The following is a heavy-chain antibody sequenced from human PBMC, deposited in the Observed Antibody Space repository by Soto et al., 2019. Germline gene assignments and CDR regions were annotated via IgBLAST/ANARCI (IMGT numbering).Heavy chain of an antibody. CDR3: ARDRVITFGGVIVSYYYGMDV. CDR2: IYYSGST. Sequence: QVQLQESGPGLVKPWETLSLTCTVSGGSVSSGSYYWSWIRQPPGKGLEWIGYIYYSGSTNYNPSLKSRVTISVDTSKNQFSLKLSSVTAADTAVYYCARDRVITFGGVIVSYYYGMDVWGQGTTVTVSS. V-gene: IGHV4-61*01. J-gene: IGHJ6*02. CDR1: GGSVSSGSYY. D-gene: IGHD3-16*02.